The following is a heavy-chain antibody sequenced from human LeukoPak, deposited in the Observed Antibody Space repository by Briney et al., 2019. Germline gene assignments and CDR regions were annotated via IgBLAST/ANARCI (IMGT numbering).Heavy chain of an antibody. CDR3: AKGAPSYCSSTSCWALKWFDP. Sequence: GGSLRLSCAASGFTFSSYAMSWVRQAPGKGREWVSAISGSGGSTYYADSVKGRFTISRDNSKNTLYLQMNSLRAEDTAVYYCAKGAPSYCSSTSCWALKWFDPWGQGTLVTVSS. CDR2: ISGSGGST. CDR1: GFTFSSYA. V-gene: IGHV3-23*01. D-gene: IGHD2-2*01. J-gene: IGHJ5*02.